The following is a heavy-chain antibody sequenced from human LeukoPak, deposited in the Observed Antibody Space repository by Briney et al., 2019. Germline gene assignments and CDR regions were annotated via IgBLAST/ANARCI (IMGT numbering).Heavy chain of an antibody. V-gene: IGHV1-2*04. CDR2: INPNSGDT. CDR1: GYTFTGYY. J-gene: IGHJ6*03. Sequence: GASVKVSCKAYGYTFTGYYMHWVRQAPGQGLEWMGWINPNSGDTNYAQKFQGWVTMTRDTSISTAYMELSRLRSDDTAVYYCAKASESSVTTTGYYYYMDVWGKGTTVTVSS. D-gene: IGHD4-11*01. CDR3: AKASESSVTTTGYYYYMDV.